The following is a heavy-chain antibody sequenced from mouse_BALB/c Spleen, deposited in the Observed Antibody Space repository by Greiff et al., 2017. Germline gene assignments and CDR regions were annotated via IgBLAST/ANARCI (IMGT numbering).Heavy chain of an antibody. CDR1: GFNIKDTY. CDR2: IDPANGNT. CDR3: ARSDWDGPYWYFDV. V-gene: IGHV14-3*02. J-gene: IGHJ1*01. Sequence: VQLKESGAELVKPGASVKLSCTASGFNIKDTYMHWVKQRPEQGLEWIGRIDPANGNTKYDPKFQGKATITADTSSNTAYLQLSSLTSEDTAVYYCARSDWDGPYWYFDVWGAGTTVTVSS. D-gene: IGHD4-1*01.